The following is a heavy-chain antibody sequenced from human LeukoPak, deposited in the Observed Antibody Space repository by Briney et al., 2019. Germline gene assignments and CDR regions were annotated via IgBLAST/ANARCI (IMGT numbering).Heavy chain of an antibody. V-gene: IGHV1-18*01. CDR2: ISAYNGNT. D-gene: IGHD3-3*01. Sequence: ASVKVSCKASGYTFTSYGISWVRQAPGQGLEWMGWISAYNGNTNYAQKLQGRVTMTTDTSTSTAYMELRSLRSDDTAVYYCARERIYDFWSGYYNWLDPWGQGTLVTVSS. CDR3: ARERIYDFWSGYYNWLDP. J-gene: IGHJ5*02. CDR1: GYTFTSYG.